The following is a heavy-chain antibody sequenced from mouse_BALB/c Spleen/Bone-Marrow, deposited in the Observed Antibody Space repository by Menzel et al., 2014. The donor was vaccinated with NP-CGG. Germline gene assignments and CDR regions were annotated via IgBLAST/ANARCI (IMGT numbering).Heavy chain of an antibody. D-gene: IGHD2-1*01. V-gene: IGHV4-1*02. CDR3: ARQGYYGKGDY. J-gene: IGHJ2*01. Sequence: EVNVVDSGGGLVQPGGSLKLSCAASGFDFSRYWMSWARQAPGKGLERIGEINPDSSTINYTPSLKDKFIISRDNAKNTLYLQMSKVRSEDTALYYCARQGYYGKGDYWGQGTTLTVSS. CDR1: GFDFSRYW. CDR2: INPDSSTI.